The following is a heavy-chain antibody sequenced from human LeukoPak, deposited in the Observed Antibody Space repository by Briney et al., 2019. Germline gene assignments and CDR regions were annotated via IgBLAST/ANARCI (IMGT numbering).Heavy chain of an antibody. Sequence: GGSLRLSCAASGSTFSNYKMNWVRQAPGKGLEWVSYISSSGSIIYYSDSVKGRFTISRDNAKNSLYLQMNSLRAEDAAVYYCARDFGYFWGQGTLVTVSS. CDR3: ARDFGYF. J-gene: IGHJ4*02. CDR1: GSTFSNYK. D-gene: IGHD3-10*01. CDR2: ISSSGSII. V-gene: IGHV3-48*03.